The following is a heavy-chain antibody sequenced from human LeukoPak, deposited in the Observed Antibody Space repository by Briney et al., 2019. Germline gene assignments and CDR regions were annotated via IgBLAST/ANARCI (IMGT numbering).Heavy chain of an antibody. CDR3: ARGGRRKAVTTFDH. J-gene: IGHJ5*02. D-gene: IGHD4-17*01. CDR2: INHSGST. CDR1: GGSFSGYY. V-gene: IGHV4-34*01. Sequence: PSETLSLTCAVYGGSFSGYYWSWVRQPPGKGLEWIGEINHSGSTNYNPSLKSRVTISVDTSKNQFSLKLSSVTAADTAVYYCARGGRRKAVTTFDHWGQGTLVTVSS.